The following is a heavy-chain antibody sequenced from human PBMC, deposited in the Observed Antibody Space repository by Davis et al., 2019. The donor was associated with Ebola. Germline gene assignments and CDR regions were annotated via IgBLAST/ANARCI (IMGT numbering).Heavy chain of an antibody. V-gene: IGHV3-23*01. CDR2: IGGSGGST. CDR1: EFTFSSHA. CDR3: AREHPYSSYGMDV. J-gene: IGHJ6*04. D-gene: IGHD6-13*01. Sequence: GGSLRLSCAASEFTFSSHAMSWVRQALGKGLEWVSGIGGSGGSTNYADSVKGRFTISRDNSKNTLYLQMNSLRAEDTAVYYCAREHPYSSYGMDVWGKGTTVTVSS.